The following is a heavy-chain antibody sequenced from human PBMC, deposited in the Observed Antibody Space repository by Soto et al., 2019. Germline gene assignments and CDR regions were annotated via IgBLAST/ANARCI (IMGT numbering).Heavy chain of an antibody. CDR3: ARDAEGVNYYDSSGLRSSGNYGMDV. D-gene: IGHD3-22*01. CDR1: GGSISSYY. Sequence: PSEALSLTCTVSGGSISSYYWSWIRQPPGKGLEWIGYIYYSGSTNYNPSLKSRVTISVDTSKNQFSLKLSSVTAADTAVYYCARDAEGVNYYDSSGLRSSGNYGMDVWGQGTTVTVSS. CDR2: IYYSGST. V-gene: IGHV4-59*01. J-gene: IGHJ6*02.